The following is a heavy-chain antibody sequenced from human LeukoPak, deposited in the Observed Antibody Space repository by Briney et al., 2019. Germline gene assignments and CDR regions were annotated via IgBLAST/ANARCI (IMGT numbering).Heavy chain of an antibody. CDR1: GFTFSSYA. D-gene: IGHD3-10*01. Sequence: GGSLRLSCAASGFTFSSYAMSWVRQAPGKGLEWVSAVSGSGDGTYYADSVKGRFTISRDNSKNTLYLQMNSLRAEDTAVYYCAKSLITMVRGDFDYWGQGTLVTASS. J-gene: IGHJ4*02. V-gene: IGHV3-23*01. CDR2: VSGSGDGT. CDR3: AKSLITMVRGDFDY.